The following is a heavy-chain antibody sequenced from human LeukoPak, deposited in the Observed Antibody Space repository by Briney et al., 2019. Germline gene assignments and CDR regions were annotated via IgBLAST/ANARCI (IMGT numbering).Heavy chain of an antibody. CDR1: GYTFTSYG. V-gene: IGHV1-18*01. CDR3: AGGVPRRGIAAAGQPNYGVDV. D-gene: IGHD6-13*01. J-gene: IGHJ6*02. CDR2: ISAYNGNT. Sequence: ASVKVSCKASGYTFTSYGISWVRQAPGQGLEWMGWISAYNGNTNYAQKLQGRVTMTTDTSTSTAYMELRSLRSDDTAVYYCAGGVPRRGIAAAGQPNYGVDVWGQGTTVTVSS.